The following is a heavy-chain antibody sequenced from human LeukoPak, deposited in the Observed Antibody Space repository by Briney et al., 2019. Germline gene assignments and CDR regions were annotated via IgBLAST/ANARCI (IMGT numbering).Heavy chain of an antibody. J-gene: IGHJ3*02. D-gene: IGHD5-24*01. CDR2: IYYSGST. CDR1: GGSISSGGYY. V-gene: IGHV4-31*03. Sequence: SGTLSLTCTVSGGSISSGGYYWSWIRQHPGKGLEWIGYIYYSGSTYYNPSLKSRVTISVDTSKNQFSLKLSSVTAADTAVYYCASSDGYNLRDAFDIWGQGTMVTVSS. CDR3: ASSDGYNLRDAFDI.